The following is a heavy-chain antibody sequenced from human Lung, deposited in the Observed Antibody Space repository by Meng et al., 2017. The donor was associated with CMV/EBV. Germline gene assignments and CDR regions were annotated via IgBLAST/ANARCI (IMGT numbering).Heavy chain of an antibody. CDR1: GYTFTGYH. D-gene: IGHD6-19*01. J-gene: IGHJ4*02. CDR2: INSYTGGT. V-gene: IGHV1-2*02. Sequence: ASVKVSCKASGYTFTGYHIHWVRQAPGQGLQWMGWINSYTGGTISAQKFQGRVTMTRDTSISTASMELRRLTSDDTAVYFCARAIAVAGTAPFDYWGQGTLVXVSS. CDR3: ARAIAVAGTAPFDY.